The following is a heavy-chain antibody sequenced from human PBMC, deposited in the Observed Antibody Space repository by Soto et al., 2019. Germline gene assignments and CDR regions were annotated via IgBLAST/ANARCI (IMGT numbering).Heavy chain of an antibody. CDR1: GGSISSSSYY. CDR3: ARQIYDSSGYYYAY. D-gene: IGHD3-22*01. J-gene: IGHJ4*02. CDR2: IYSLGNT. Sequence: QMQLQESGPGLVKPSETLSLTCTVSGGSISSSSYYWGWIRQPPGQGLEWLGTIYSLGNTYYNPSLKSRVTISVDKSKSQLFLKLSSVTAPDTAVYYCARQIYDSSGYYYAYWGQGILVTVSS. V-gene: IGHV4-39*01.